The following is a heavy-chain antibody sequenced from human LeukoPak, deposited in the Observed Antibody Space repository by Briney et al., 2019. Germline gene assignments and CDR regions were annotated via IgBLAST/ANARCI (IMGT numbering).Heavy chain of an antibody. CDR2: ISGSGGST. Sequence: GGSLRLSCVGSGFTFSNYAMSWVRQAPGKGVKWVSAISGSGGSTYYADSVKGRFTISRDNPKNTLYLQMNSLRAEDTAVYYCAKPIQLWSPFDYWGQGTLVTVSS. CDR1: GFTFSNYA. CDR3: AKPIQLWSPFDY. V-gene: IGHV3-23*01. J-gene: IGHJ4*02. D-gene: IGHD5-18*01.